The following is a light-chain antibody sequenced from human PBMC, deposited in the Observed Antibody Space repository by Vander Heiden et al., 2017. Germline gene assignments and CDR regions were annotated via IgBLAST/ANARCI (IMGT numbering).Light chain of an antibody. CDR2: AAS. CDR1: QGISNS. V-gene: IGKV1-27*01. Sequence: IRMTQSPSSLSASVWDRVSIACGASQGISNSLDWYQQKPGKVPKLLIYAASTLQSGVPSRCSGSGSGTEFTLTISSVQPEDVATYYCQKYNSAPWTFGQGTKVEIK. J-gene: IGKJ1*01. CDR3: QKYNSAPWT.